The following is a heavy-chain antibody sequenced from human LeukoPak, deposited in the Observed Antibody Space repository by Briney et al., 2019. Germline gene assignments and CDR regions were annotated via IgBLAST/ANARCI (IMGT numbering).Heavy chain of an antibody. J-gene: IGHJ5*02. Sequence: SVKVSCKASGGTFSSYAISWVRQAPGQGLEWMGGIIPIFGTANYAQKFQGRVTMTRDTSISTAYMELSSLRSEDTAVYYCARMSYYDSSGDNWFDPWGQGTLVTVSS. V-gene: IGHV1-69*05. CDR2: IIPIFGTA. D-gene: IGHD3-22*01. CDR1: GGTFSSYA. CDR3: ARMSYYDSSGDNWFDP.